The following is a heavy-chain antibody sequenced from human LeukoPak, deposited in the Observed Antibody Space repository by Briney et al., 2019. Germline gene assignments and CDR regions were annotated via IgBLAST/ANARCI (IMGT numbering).Heavy chain of an antibody. CDR3: ARAFSSLGLDP. V-gene: IGHV3-74*03. D-gene: IGHD2-2*01. CDR1: RLTFSNNW. Sequence: PGGSLRLSCAASRLTFSNNWMHWVRQAPGKGLVWVSCINSDGSNTKYADSVKGRFTVSRDNAKNTLYLQMNSLRVEDTAVYYCARAFSSLGLDPWGQGTLVTVSS. CDR2: INSDGSNT. J-gene: IGHJ5*02.